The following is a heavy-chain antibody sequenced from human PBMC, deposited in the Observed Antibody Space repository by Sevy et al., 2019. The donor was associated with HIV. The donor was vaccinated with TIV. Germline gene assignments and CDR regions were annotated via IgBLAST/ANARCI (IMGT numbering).Heavy chain of an antibody. J-gene: IGHJ4*02. CDR1: GYTLTELS. D-gene: IGHD2-2*01. CDR2: FDPEDGET. Sequence: ASVKVSCKVSGYTLTELSMHWVRQAPGKGLEWMGGFDPEDGETIYAQTFQGRVTMTEDTSTDTAYMELSSLRSEDTAVDYCETGKGYCSSTSCQPDFDYWGQGTLVTVSS. CDR3: ETGKGYCSSTSCQPDFDY. V-gene: IGHV1-24*01.